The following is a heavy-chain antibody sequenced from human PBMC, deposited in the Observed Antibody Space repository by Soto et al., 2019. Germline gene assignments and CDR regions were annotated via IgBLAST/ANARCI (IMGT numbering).Heavy chain of an antibody. CDR2: IYFSGST. D-gene: IGHD6-19*01. J-gene: IGHJ4*02. Sequence: QVHLQESGPGLVKPSETLSLTCTVSGGSINGYYWNWIRQTPGKGLEWLGYIYFSGSTQYNPSLKTRLTISLDTSKKQFSLKLSSVTAADTAVYYCARQEAVPGTPFDSWGQGNPGRRLL. CDR1: GGSINGYY. V-gene: IGHV4-59*01. CDR3: ARQEAVPGTPFDS.